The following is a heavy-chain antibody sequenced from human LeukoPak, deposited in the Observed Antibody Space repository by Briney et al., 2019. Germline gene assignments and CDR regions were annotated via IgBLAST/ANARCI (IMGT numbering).Heavy chain of an antibody. CDR3: AKVAYYYDSSGSLAFDI. CDR2: IWYDGSNK. V-gene: IGHV3-33*06. Sequence: PGGSLRLSCAASGFTFSSYGMHWVRQAPGKGLEWVAVIWYDGSNKYYADSVKGRFTISRDNSKNTLYLQMNSLRAEDTAVYYCAKVAYYYDSSGSLAFDIWGQGTMVTVSS. J-gene: IGHJ3*02. D-gene: IGHD3-22*01. CDR1: GFTFSSYG.